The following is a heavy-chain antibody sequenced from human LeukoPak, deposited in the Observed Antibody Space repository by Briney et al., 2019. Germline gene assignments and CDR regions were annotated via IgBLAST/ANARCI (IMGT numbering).Heavy chain of an antibody. CDR3: AIRTPVDIVATLGERVKKGLDY. Sequence: ASVKVSCKASGYTFTSYDINWLRQATGQGLEWMGWKNPNSGNTGYAQKFQGRVTMTRNTSMSTAYMELSSLRSEDTAVYYCAIRTPVDIVATLGERVKKGLDYWGQGTLVTVSP. D-gene: IGHD5-12*01. CDR1: GYTFTSYD. V-gene: IGHV1-8*01. J-gene: IGHJ4*02. CDR2: KNPNSGNT.